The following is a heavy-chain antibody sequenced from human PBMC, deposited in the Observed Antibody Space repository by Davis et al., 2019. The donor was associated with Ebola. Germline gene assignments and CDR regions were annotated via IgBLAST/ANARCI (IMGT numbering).Heavy chain of an antibody. CDR3: SKDINNDGFLRGYYDCYYGMDV. V-gene: IGHV3-23*01. Sequence: GGSLRRSCAASGFTFSSYAMSWVRQAPRKGLEWVSAISGSGGSTYYADSVKGRFTISRDNSKNTLYLQMNSLRAEDTAVYYCSKDINNDGFLRGYYDCYYGMDVWGQGTTVTVSS. D-gene: IGHD3-3*01. CDR1: GFTFSSYA. CDR2: ISGSGGST. J-gene: IGHJ6*02.